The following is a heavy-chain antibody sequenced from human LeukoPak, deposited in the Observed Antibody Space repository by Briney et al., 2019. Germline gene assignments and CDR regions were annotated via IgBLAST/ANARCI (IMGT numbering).Heavy chain of an antibody. J-gene: IGHJ4*02. Sequence: SETLSLTCAAYGGSFSGYYWSWIRQPPGKGLEWIGEINHSGSTNYNPSLKSRVTISVDTSKNQFSLKLSSVTAADTAVYYCARVGHSSGWYKQDDYWGQGTLVTVSS. V-gene: IGHV4-34*01. D-gene: IGHD6-19*01. CDR2: INHSGST. CDR3: ARVGHSSGWYKQDDY. CDR1: GGSFSGYY.